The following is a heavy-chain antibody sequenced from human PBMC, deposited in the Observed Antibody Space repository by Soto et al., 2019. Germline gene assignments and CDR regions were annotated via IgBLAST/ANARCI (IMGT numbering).Heavy chain of an antibody. J-gene: IGHJ6*02. CDR3: ARDQHPVYYYYGMDV. V-gene: IGHV3-33*01. CDR1: GFTFSSYG. CDR2: IWYDGSNK. Sequence: PGGSLRLSCAASGFTFSSYGMHWVRQAPGKGLEWVAVIWYDGSNKYYADSVKGRFTISRDNSKNTLYLQMNSLRAEDTAVYYCARDQHPVYYYYGMDVWGQGTTVTVYS.